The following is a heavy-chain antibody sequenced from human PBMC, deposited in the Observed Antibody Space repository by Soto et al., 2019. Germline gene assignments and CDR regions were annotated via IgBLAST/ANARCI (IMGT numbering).Heavy chain of an antibody. CDR1: GGSISSYY. CDR2: IYYSGST. CDR3: ARAYGGYADY. V-gene: IGHV4-59*01. J-gene: IGHJ4*02. D-gene: IGHD5-12*01. Sequence: SETLSLTCTVAGGSISSYYWSWIRQPPGKGLEWIGYIYYSGSTNYNPSLKSRVTISVDTSKNQFSLKLSSVTAADTAVYYCARAYGGYADYWGQGALVT.